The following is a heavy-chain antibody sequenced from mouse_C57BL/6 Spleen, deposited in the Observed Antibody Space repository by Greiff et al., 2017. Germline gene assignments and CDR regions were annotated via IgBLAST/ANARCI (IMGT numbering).Heavy chain of an antibody. V-gene: IGHV1-20*01. CDR2: INPYNGDT. Sequence: EVQLQESGPELVKPGDSVKISCKASGYSFTGYFMNWVMQSHGKSLEWIGRINPYNGDTFYNQKFKGKATLTVDKSSSTAHMELRSLTSEDSAVYYCARSDDYYGSSDWYFDVWGTGTTVTVSS. J-gene: IGHJ1*03. CDR1: GYSFTGYF. CDR3: ARSDDYYGSSDWYFDV. D-gene: IGHD1-1*01.